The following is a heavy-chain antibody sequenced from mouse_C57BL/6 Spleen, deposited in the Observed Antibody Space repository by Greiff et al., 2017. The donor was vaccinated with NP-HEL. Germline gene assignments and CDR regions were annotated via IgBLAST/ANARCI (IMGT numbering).Heavy chain of an antibody. Sequence: EVKLMESGGGLVKPGGSLKLSCAASGFTFSDYGMHWVRQAPEKGLEWVAYISSGSSTIYYADTVKGRFTISRDNAKNTLFLQMTSLRSEDTAMYYCARGPYYYGSSYVGYAMEYWGKGTSVTVAS. CDR3: ARGPYYYGSSYVGYAMEY. CDR2: ISSGSSTI. J-gene: IGHJ4*01. CDR1: GFTFSDYG. D-gene: IGHD1-1*01. V-gene: IGHV5-17*01.